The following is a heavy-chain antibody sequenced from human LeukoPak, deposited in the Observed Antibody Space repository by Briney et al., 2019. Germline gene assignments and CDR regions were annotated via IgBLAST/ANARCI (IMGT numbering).Heavy chain of an antibody. CDR1: GFTFSGAG. CDR2: INNDGTTT. V-gene: IGHV3-74*03. J-gene: IGHJ1*01. D-gene: IGHD3-10*01. Sequence: GGSLRLSCAASGFTFSGAGRHWVGQAPGEGLVWVSRINNDGTTTMYADSVKGRFTLSRDNAKNTLYLQMNSLRAEDTAVYYCARVSGPGMNEYFHLWGQGTLVTVSS. CDR3: ARVSGPGMNEYFHL.